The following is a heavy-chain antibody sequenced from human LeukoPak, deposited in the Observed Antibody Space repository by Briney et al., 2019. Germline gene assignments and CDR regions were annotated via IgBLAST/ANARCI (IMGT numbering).Heavy chain of an antibody. J-gene: IGHJ3*02. V-gene: IGHV1-2*02. Sequence: ASVKVSCKASGYTFTGYYIHWVRQAPGQGLEWMGWINPNSGGTNYAQKFQGRVTMTRDTSISTAYMELSRLRSDDTAVYYCAKVALDYYYDSGGRGFDIWGQGTMVTVSS. D-gene: IGHD3-22*01. CDR2: INPNSGGT. CDR3: AKVALDYYYDSGGRGFDI. CDR1: GYTFTGYY.